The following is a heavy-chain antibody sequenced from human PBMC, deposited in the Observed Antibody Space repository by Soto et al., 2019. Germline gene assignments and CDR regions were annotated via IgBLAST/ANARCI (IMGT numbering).Heavy chain of an antibody. CDR3: AGERTLAGFDY. V-gene: IGHV4-38-2*02. CDR2: IYHSGST. J-gene: IGHJ4*02. Sequence: SETLSLTFAVSGYSISSGYYWGWFRQTPGKGLEWIGSIYHSGSTYYNPALNRRVTISVDTSKYQFSLKLSSVTAADTAVYYCAGERTLAGFDYWGQGTLVNVSS. CDR1: GYSISSGYY.